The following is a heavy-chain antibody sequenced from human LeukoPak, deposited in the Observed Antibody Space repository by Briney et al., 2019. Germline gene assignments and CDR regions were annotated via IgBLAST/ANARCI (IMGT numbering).Heavy chain of an antibody. J-gene: IGHJ5*02. D-gene: IGHD4-11*01. CDR2: IIPIFGTA. CDR3: ARGLHDYSNYVWFDP. V-gene: IGHV1-69*05. Sequence: SVKVSCKASGGTFSSYAISWVRQAPGQGLEWMGRIIPIFGTANYAQKFQGRVTTTTDESTSTAYMELSSLRSEDTAVYYCARGLHDYSNYVWFDPWGQGTLVTVSS. CDR1: GGTFSSYA.